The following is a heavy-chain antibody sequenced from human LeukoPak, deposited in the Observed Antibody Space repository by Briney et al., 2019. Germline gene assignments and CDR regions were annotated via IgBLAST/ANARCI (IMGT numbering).Heavy chain of an antibody. D-gene: IGHD2-15*01. CDR2: INHSGST. V-gene: IGHV4-34*01. CDR1: GGSFSGYY. CDR3: ARARALYCSGGSCYPSSPHNWFDP. J-gene: IGHJ5*02. Sequence: SETLSLTXAVYGGSFSGYYWSWIRQPPGKGMEWIGEINHSGSTNYNPSLKSRVTISVDTSKNQFSLKLSSMTAADTAVYYCARARALYCSGGSCYPSSPHNWFDPWGQGTLVTVSS.